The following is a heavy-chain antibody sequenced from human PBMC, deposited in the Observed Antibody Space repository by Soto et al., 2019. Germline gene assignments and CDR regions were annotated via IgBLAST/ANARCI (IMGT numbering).Heavy chain of an antibody. CDR3: VRGYSGTYRIDN. J-gene: IGHJ4*02. D-gene: IGHD1-26*01. CDR2: INNDGSTT. V-gene: IGHV3-74*01. Sequence: PGGSLRLSCAASGFTFSSYWMHWVRQAPGKGLVWVSRINNDGSTTTYADSVKGRFTISRDDAKNTLYLEMNSLRAEETAVYYCVRGYSGTYRIDNWGQGTPVTVSS. CDR1: GFTFSSYW.